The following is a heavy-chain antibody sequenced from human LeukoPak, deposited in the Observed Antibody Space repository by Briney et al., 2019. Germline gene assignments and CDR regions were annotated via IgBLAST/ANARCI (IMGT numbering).Heavy chain of an antibody. Sequence: SETLSPTCTVSGGSISSYYWSWIRQPAGKGLEWIGRIYTSGSTNYNPSLKSRVTMSVDTSKNQFSLKLSSVTAADTAVYYCARDSAVAGTFDYWGQGTLVTVSS. V-gene: IGHV4-4*07. J-gene: IGHJ4*02. CDR2: IYTSGST. D-gene: IGHD6-19*01. CDR1: GGSISSYY. CDR3: ARDSAVAGTFDY.